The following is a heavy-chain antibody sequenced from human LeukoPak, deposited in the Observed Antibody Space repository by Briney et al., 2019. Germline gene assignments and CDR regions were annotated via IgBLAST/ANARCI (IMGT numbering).Heavy chain of an antibody. CDR2: ISGSGGST. CDR1: GFTFSSYA. V-gene: IGHV3-23*01. Sequence: GGFLRLSCAASGFTFSSYAMSWVRQAPGKGLEWVSAISGSGGSTYYADSVKGRFTISRDNPKNTLHLQMNSLRAEDTAVYYCAKVGQQLGSGYWGQGTLVTVSS. J-gene: IGHJ4*02. CDR3: AKVGQQLGSGY. D-gene: IGHD6-13*01.